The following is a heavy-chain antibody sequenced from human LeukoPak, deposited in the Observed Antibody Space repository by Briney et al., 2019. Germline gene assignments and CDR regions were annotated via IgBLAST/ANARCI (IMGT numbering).Heavy chain of an antibody. CDR1: GFTFSSYG. D-gene: IGHD3-9*01. V-gene: IGHV3-33*01. CDR2: IWYDGSNK. J-gene: IGHJ6*04. CDR3: ARSEGYYDILTGYYYYYGMDV. Sequence: GGSLRLSCAASGFTFSSYGMHWVRQAPGKGLEWVAVIWYDGSNKYYADSVKGRFTISRDNSNNTLYLQMNSLRAEDTAVYYCARSEGYYDILTGYYYYYGMDVWGKGTTVTVSS.